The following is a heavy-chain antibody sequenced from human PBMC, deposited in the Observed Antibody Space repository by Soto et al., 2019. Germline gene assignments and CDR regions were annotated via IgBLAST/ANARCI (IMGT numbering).Heavy chain of an antibody. CDR1: GFSFNNYA. J-gene: IGHJ4*02. CDR2: IIGSAGHT. CDR3: AKHMNSVPHKHAIDY. V-gene: IGHV3-23*01. D-gene: IGHD2-21*01. Sequence: GSLRLSCAASGFSFNNYAMSWVRQAPGKGLDWVSSIIGSAGHTYYADSVEGRFTISRDNTRNTLYLQMNSLRAEDTAVYFCAKHMNSVPHKHAIDYWGQGTQVTVSS.